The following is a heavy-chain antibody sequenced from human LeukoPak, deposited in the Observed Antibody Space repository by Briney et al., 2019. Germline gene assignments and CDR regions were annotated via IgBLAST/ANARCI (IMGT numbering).Heavy chain of an antibody. CDR3: ANNFDY. CDR1: GFTFSNYG. CDR2: IWHDGNNK. Sequence: GRSLRLSCAASGFTFSNYGMHWVRQAPGKGLEWVAIIWHDGNNKYYADSVKGRFTISRDNSKNTLYLQMDSLRAEDTAVYYCANNFDYWGQRTLVTVSS. J-gene: IGHJ4*02. V-gene: IGHV3-33*06.